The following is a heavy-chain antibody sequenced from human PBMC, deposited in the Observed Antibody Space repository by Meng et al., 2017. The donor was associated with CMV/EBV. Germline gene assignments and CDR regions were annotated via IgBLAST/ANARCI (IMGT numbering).Heavy chain of an antibody. D-gene: IGHD3-22*01. CDR2: IYHSGST. J-gene: IGHJ4*02. CDR3: ARVSEGSSGYYFDY. CDR1: GGSISSSNW. V-gene: IGHV4-4*02. Sequence: SGGSISSSNWWSWVRQPPGKGLEWIGEIYHSGSTNYNPSLKRRVTISVDKSKNQFSLKLSSVTAADTAVYYCARVSEGSSGYYFDYWGQGTLVTVSS.